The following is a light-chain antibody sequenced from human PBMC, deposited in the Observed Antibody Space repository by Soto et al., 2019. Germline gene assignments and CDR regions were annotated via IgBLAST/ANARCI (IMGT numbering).Light chain of an antibody. CDR3: HHFGSLPET. V-gene: IGKV1-39*01. CDR1: QNINNY. Sequence: DIQMTQSPSSLSASVGDRVTITCRTSQNINNYLNWYQQRPGKAPKLLIYAASTLQSGVPSRFSGSGSGTDFTLTISRLEPEDFAVYYCHHFGSLPETFGQGTNVE. CDR2: AAS. J-gene: IGKJ1*01.